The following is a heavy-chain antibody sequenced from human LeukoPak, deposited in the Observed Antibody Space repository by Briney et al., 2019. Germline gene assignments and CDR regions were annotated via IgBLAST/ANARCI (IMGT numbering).Heavy chain of an antibody. CDR3: ARADTAMAPYAFDI. V-gene: IGHV1-69*05. CDR1: GGTFSSYA. Sequence: SVKVSCXASGGTFSSYAINWVRQAPGQGLEWMGRIITISGTANYAQKFQGRVTITTDESTSTAHMELSSLRSDDTAVYYCARADTAMAPYAFDIWGQGTMVTVSS. D-gene: IGHD5-18*01. J-gene: IGHJ3*02. CDR2: IITISGTA.